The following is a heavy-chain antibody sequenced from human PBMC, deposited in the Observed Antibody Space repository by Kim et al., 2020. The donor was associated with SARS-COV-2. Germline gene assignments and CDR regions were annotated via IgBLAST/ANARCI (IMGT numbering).Heavy chain of an antibody. Sequence: SETLSLTCTVSGDSINSGNYYWSWIRQSAGKGLEWLGRIDTSGSTDYKPSLKSRVTISVDTSRNQFSLKLSSVTAADTAVYYCARGWLRDLGGLDYWGQGTLVTVSS. J-gene: IGHJ4*02. V-gene: IGHV4-61*02. D-gene: IGHD5-12*01. CDR3: ARGWLRDLGGLDY. CDR1: GDSINSGNYY. CDR2: IDTSGST.